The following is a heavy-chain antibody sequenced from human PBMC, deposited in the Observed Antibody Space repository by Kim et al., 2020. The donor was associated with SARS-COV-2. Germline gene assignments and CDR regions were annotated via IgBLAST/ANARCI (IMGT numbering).Heavy chain of an antibody. J-gene: IGHJ4*02. V-gene: IGHV4-34*01. CDR3: ARGPRRSSSPDY. CDR2: INHSGST. CDR1: GGSFSGYY. D-gene: IGHD6-13*01. Sequence: SETLSLTCAVYGGSFSGYYWSWIRQPPGKGLEWIGEINHSGSTNYNPSLKSRVTISVDTSKNQFSLKLSSVTAADTAVYYCARGPRRSSSPDYWGQGTLVTVSS.